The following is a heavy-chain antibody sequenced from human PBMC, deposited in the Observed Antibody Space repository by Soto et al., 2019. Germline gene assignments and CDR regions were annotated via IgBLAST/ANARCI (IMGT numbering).Heavy chain of an antibody. V-gene: IGHV1-18*01. CDR3: ARLSRGVLWFGEFGDDDY. CDR1: GYPFTSYG. Sequence: VQSGAGVKKPGASVKVSCKASGYPFTSYGISWVRQAPGQGLEWMGWISAYNGNTNYAQKLQGRVTMTTDTSTSTAYMELRSLRSDDTAVYYCARLSRGVLWFGEFGDDDYWGQGTLVTVSS. D-gene: IGHD3-10*01. CDR2: ISAYNGNT. J-gene: IGHJ4*02.